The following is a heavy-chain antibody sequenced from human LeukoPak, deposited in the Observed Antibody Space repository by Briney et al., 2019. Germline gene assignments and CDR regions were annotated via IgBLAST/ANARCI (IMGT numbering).Heavy chain of an antibody. CDR3: ARGNTYGPGRNWFDP. CDR2: IIPILGIA. V-gene: IGHV1-69*04. Sequence: SVKVSCKASGGTFSNYAISWVRQAPGQGLEWMGRIIPILGIANYAQKFQGRVTITAGKSTSTAYMELSSLRSEDTAVYYCARGNTYGPGRNWFDPWGQGTLVTVSS. J-gene: IGHJ5*02. D-gene: IGHD3-10*01. CDR1: GGTFSNYA.